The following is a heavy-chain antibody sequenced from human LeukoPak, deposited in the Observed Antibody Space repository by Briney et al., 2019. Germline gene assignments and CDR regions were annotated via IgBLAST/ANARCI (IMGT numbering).Heavy chain of an antibody. J-gene: IGHJ4*02. Sequence: SETLSLTCSVSGGSISSYYWSWVRQSPGKRLEWIAYIYYSGNTNYNPSLKSRVNISVNTSKNRFSLKLSSVTAAGTTVYYCVRVAHYYGSGSYCFDYWGQGTLLTVSP. CDR2: IYYSGNT. V-gene: IGHV4-59*01. D-gene: IGHD3-10*01. CDR3: VRVAHYYGSGSYCFDY. CDR1: GGSISSYY.